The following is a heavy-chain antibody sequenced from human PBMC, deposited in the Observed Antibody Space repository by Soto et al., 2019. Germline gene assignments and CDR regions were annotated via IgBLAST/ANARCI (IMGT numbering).Heavy chain of an antibody. CDR1: GGSISSSSYY. CDR2: IYYSGST. Sequence: QLQLQESGPGLVKPSETLSLTCTVSGGSISSSSYYWGWIRQPPGKGLEWIGSIYYSGSTYYNPSLKSRVTISVDTSKNQFSLKLSSVTAADTAVYYCARLGYTRRYSGYDYYYYYYMDVWGKGTTVTVSS. D-gene: IGHD5-12*01. J-gene: IGHJ6*03. V-gene: IGHV4-39*01. CDR3: ARLGYTRRYSGYDYYYYYYMDV.